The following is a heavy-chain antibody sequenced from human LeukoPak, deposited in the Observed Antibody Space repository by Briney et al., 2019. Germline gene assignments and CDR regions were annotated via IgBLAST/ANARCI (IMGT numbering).Heavy chain of an antibody. J-gene: IGHJ4*02. CDR2: IITIFHTP. V-gene: IGHV1-69*06. Sequence: SVKVSCKAPGGTFSSYAFSWVRQAPGQGLEWMGVIITIFHTPYYAPKFQGRVTITADKSTSAVYMEVSSLRSEDTAVYYCARVRGVGSDSFDYWGQGTLVTVSS. D-gene: IGHD3-10*01. CDR1: GGTFSSYA. CDR3: ARVRGVGSDSFDY.